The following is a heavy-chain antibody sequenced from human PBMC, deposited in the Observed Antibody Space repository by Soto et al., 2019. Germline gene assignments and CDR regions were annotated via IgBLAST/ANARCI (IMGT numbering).Heavy chain of an antibody. J-gene: IGHJ5*02. Sequence: QLQLQESGPGLVKPSETLSLTCTVSGGSISSSSYYWGWIRQPPGKGLEWIGSIYYSGSTYYNPSLKSRVTISVDTSKNQFSLKLSSVTAADTAVYYCARQHLRTGPNWFDPWGQGTLVTVSS. CDR1: GGSISSSSYY. CDR2: IYYSGST. V-gene: IGHV4-39*01. CDR3: ARQHLRTGPNWFDP. D-gene: IGHD4-17*01.